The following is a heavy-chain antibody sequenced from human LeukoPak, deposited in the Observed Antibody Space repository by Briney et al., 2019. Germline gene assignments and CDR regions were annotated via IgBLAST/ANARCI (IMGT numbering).Heavy chain of an antibody. V-gene: IGHV4-39*07. CDR1: GGSISSSSYY. Sequence: SETLSLTCTVSGGSISSSSYYWSWIRQPPGKGLEWIGEINHSGSTNYNPSLKSRVAISVDTSKNHFSLILSSVTAADTAVYYCARGDSSSWFFAYWGQGSLVTVSS. CDR3: ARGDSSSWFFAY. CDR2: INHSGST. J-gene: IGHJ4*02. D-gene: IGHD6-13*01.